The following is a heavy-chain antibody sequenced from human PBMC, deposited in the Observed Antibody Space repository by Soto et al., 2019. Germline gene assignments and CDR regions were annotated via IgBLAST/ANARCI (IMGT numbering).Heavy chain of an antibody. J-gene: IGHJ4*02. CDR1: GGSFSGYY. V-gene: IGHV4-34*01. D-gene: IGHD3-3*01. CDR2: INHSGST. Sequence: PSETLSLTCAVYGGSFSGYYWSWIRQPPGKGLEWIGEINHSGSTNYNPSLKSRVTISVDTSKNQFPLKLSSVTAADTAVYYCARGQFGFWSGYYYFDYWGQGTLVTVSS. CDR3: ARGQFGFWSGYYYFDY.